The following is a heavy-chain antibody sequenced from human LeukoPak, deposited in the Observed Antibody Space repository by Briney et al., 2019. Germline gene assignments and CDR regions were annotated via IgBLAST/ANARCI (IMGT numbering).Heavy chain of an antibody. CDR1: GFTFSNYA. CDR3: AKRGSGEDY. CDR2: ISPSDSST. J-gene: IGHJ4*02. V-gene: IGHV3-23*01. D-gene: IGHD6-19*01. Sequence: GGSLRLSCAASGFTFSNYAMSWVRQAPGKGLDWVSTISPSDSSTYYADSVKGRFTISRDNSKNTLYLQMNSLRAEDTAVYYCAKRGSGEDYWGQGTLVTVSP.